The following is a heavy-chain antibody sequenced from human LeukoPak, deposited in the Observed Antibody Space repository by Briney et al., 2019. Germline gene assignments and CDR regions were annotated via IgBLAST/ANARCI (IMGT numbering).Heavy chain of an antibody. V-gene: IGHV4-39*07. D-gene: IGHD1-14*01. CDR1: GGSISSSSYY. J-gene: IGHJ4*02. Sequence: SETLSLTCTVSGGSISSSSYYWGWIRQPPGKGLEWIGSIYYSGSTYYNPSLKSRVTISVDTSKNQFSLKLSSVTAADTAVYYCARQPYRDDYWGQGTLVTVSS. CDR2: IYYSGST. CDR3: ARQPYRDDY.